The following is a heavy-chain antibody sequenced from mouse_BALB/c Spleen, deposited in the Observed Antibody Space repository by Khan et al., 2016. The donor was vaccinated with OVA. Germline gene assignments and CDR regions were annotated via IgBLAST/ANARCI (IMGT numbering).Heavy chain of an antibody. D-gene: IGHD2-4*01. CDR2: INYSGKT. CDR3: ARKDYYDYDPFPY. Sequence: EVQLKESGPGLVKPSQSLSITCTVTGYSITSEYAWNGIRQFPGNKLEWMGYINYSGKTRYNASLKRRTSITRDTTKNQFFLLLNSVTTNDTATYYCARKDYYDYDPFPYWGQGTLVTVSA. V-gene: IGHV3-2*02. CDR1: GYSITSEYA. J-gene: IGHJ3*01.